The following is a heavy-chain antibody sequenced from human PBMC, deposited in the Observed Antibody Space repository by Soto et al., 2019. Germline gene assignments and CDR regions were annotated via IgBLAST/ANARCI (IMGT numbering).Heavy chain of an antibody. J-gene: IGHJ4*02. V-gene: IGHV3-30*18. CDR3: AKVGSHNFDY. CDR2: MSYDGSNE. CDR1: GFTFSHYA. Sequence: QVQLVESGGGVVQPGRSLRLPCAASGFTFSHYAMHWVRQAPGKGLEWVALMSYDGSNEYYADSVKGRFTISRDNSKNTLYLQMNSLRAEETAVYYCAKVGSHNFDYWGQGTLVTVSS. D-gene: IGHD1-26*01.